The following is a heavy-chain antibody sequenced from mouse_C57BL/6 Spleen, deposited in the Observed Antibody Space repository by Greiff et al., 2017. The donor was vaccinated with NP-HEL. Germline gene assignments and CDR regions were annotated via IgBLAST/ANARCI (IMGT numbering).Heavy chain of an antibody. Sequence: EVKLEESGGGLVQPGGSMKLSCVASGFTFSNYWMNWVRQSPEQGLEWVAQIRLKSDNYATHYAESVTGRFTISRDDSKSNVYLQMNNVKAEDTGIYYCTGEIKTYYGSVFDYWGQGTTLTAAS. J-gene: IGHJ2*01. CDR1: GFTFSNYW. CDR3: TGEIKTYYGSVFDY. D-gene: IGHD1-1*01. CDR2: IRLKSDNYAT. V-gene: IGHV6-3*01.